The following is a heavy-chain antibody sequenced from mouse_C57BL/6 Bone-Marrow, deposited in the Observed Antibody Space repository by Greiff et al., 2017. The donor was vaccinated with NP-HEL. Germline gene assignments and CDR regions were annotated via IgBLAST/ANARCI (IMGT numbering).Heavy chain of an antibody. V-gene: IGHV2-6*03. CDR3: ARRDYDSPYAMDY. Sequence: VMLVESGPGLVAPSQSLSITCTVSGFSLTSYGVHWVRQPPGKGLEWLVVIWSDGSTTYNSALKSRLSISKDNSKRQVFLKMNSRQTDDTAMYYCARRDYDSPYAMDYWGQGTSVTVSS. CDR2: IWSDGST. D-gene: IGHD2-4*01. CDR1: GFSLTSYG. J-gene: IGHJ4*01.